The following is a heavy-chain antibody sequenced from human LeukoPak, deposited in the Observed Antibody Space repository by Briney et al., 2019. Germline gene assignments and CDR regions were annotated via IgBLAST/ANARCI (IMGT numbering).Heavy chain of an antibody. CDR3: ARSGYYFDY. J-gene: IGHJ4*02. Sequence: SETLSLTCAVYGGSFSGYYWSWIRQPPGKGLEWIGYIYYSGSTNYNPSLKSRVTMSVDTSKKQFSLKLTSVTAADTAVYYCARSGYYFDYWGQGTLVTVSS. CDR2: IYYSGST. V-gene: IGHV4-59*01. D-gene: IGHD6-13*01. CDR1: GGSFSGYY.